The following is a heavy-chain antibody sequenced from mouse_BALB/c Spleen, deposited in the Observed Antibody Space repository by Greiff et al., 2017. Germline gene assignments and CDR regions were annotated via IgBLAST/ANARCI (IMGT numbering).Heavy chain of an antibody. Sequence: LQQPGAELVKPGASVKMSCKASGYTFTSYNMHWVKQTPGQGLEWIGAIYPGNGDTSYNQKFKGKATLTADKSSSTAYMQLSSLTSEDSAVYYCARTGLYYGNYLYYFDYWGQGTTLTVSS. CDR1: GYTFTSYN. CDR3: ARTGLYYGNYLYYFDY. D-gene: IGHD2-1*01. J-gene: IGHJ2*01. V-gene: IGHV1-12*01. CDR2: IYPGNGDT.